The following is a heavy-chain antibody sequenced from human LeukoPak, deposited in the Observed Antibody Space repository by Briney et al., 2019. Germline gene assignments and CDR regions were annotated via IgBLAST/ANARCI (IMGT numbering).Heavy chain of an antibody. J-gene: IGHJ4*02. CDR1: GGSIDSTNW. V-gene: IGHV4/OR15-8*01. Sequence: SETLSLTCDVSGGSIDSTNWWNWVRQPPGKGLEWIGEIHHDGRINYNPSLKSRVTLSVDKSKNQFSLRLNSVTAADTAMYYCARSHDHLWGNYPDYWGQGALVTVSS. CDR2: IHHDGRI. D-gene: IGHD3-16*02. CDR3: ARSHDHLWGNYPDY.